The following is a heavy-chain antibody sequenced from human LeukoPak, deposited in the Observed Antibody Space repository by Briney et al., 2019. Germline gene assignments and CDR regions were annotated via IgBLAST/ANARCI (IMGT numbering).Heavy chain of an antibody. V-gene: IGHV1-69*13. Sequence: SVKVSCKASGVPFSSYAISWVRQAPGQGLEWMGGSIPSFGTANHALKFQGRVTITADESTSTAYMELSSLRSEDTAVYYCASSRLNYYYDSSGYYIGGVWSDYYYGMDVWGQGTTVAVSS. J-gene: IGHJ6*02. CDR1: GVPFSSYA. CDR2: SIPSFGTA. CDR3: ASSRLNYYYDSSGYYIGGVWSDYYYGMDV. D-gene: IGHD3-22*01.